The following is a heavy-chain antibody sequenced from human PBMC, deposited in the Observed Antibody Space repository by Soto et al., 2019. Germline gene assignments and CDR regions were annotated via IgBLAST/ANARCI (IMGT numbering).Heavy chain of an antibody. D-gene: IGHD4-17*01. CDR3: ARGLRSTVTTYWYFDL. CDR2: IYYSGST. Sequence: QVQLQESGPGLVKPSQTLSLTCTVSGGSISSGDYYWSWIRQPPGKGLEWIGYIYYSGSTYYNPSRKSRFTISVDTSKNQFSLKLSFVTAADTAVYYCARGLRSTVTTYWYFDLWGRGTLVTVSS. CDR1: GGSISSGDYY. J-gene: IGHJ2*01. V-gene: IGHV4-30-4*01.